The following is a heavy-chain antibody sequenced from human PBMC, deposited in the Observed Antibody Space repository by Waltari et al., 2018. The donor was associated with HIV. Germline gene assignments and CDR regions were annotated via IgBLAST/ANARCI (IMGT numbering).Heavy chain of an antibody. CDR1: GFTLSNYW. Sequence: EVQLVESGGDLVQPGGSLRLSCAASGFTLSNYWMTWVRQAPGKGREWVANINHDGREKYYVDSVKGRFTITRDNTKNSLFLQMNSLRAEDTAVYFCARYGSHPYGMDVWGQGTTVTVSS. D-gene: IGHD4-17*01. CDR2: INHDGREK. J-gene: IGHJ6*02. CDR3: ARYGSHPYGMDV. V-gene: IGHV3-7*01.